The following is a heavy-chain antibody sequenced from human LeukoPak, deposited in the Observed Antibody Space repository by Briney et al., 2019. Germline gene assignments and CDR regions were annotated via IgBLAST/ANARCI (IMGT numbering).Heavy chain of an antibody. V-gene: IGHV4-61*02. J-gene: IGHJ4*02. CDR1: GGSISSSSYY. Sequence: SETLSLTCTVSGGSISSSSYYWSWIRQPAGKGLEWIGRIYTSGSTNYNPSLKSRVTMSVDTSKNQFSLKLSSVTAADTAVYYCARGGFGGATLYSFDYWGQGTLVTVSS. CDR2: IYTSGST. D-gene: IGHD1-26*01. CDR3: ARGGFGGATLYSFDY.